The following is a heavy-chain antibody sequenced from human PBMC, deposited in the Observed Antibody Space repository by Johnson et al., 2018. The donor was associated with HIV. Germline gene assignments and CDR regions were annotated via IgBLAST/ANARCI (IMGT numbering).Heavy chain of an antibody. D-gene: IGHD5-24*01. J-gene: IGHJ3*02. CDR3: ARACRDGYTCDVFDI. CDR2: ISYDGSNK. V-gene: IGHV3-30*14. Sequence: QVQLVESGGGLVSPGGSLTLSCAASGFTFSNAWMTWVRQAPGKGLEWVSVISYDGSNKYHADSVKGRFTISRDNSKNTLYLQMNSLRAEDTAVYYCARACRDGYTCDVFDIWGQGTMVTVSS. CDR1: GFTFSNAW.